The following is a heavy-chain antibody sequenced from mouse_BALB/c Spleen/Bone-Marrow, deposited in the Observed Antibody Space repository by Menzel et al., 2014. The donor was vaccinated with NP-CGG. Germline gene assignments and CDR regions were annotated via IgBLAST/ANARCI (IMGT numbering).Heavy chain of an antibody. CDR1: GYTFTSYW. CDR2: INPSNGRT. D-gene: IGHD2-3*01. V-gene: IGHV1S81*02. CDR3: ARYDGPAWFAY. J-gene: IGHJ3*01. Sequence: QVQLQQPGAELVKPGASVKLSCKASGYTFTSYWIHWVKLRPGHGLEWIGEINPSNGRTNYNEKFKNKATLTVDKSSSTAYIQLSSLTSEDSAVYYCARYDGPAWFAYWGQATLVTVS.